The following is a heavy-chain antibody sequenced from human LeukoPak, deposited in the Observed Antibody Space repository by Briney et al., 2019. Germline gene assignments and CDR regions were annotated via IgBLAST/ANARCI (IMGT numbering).Heavy chain of an antibody. Sequence: GGSLRLSCAASGFTFSSYAMSWVRKAPGKGLEWVSSISGSGGTIDYADSVKGRFIISRDNSKNAQYLQMNSLRPEDTAVYYCAKGRQLLDPWGQGTLVTVSS. CDR2: ISGSGGTI. J-gene: IGHJ5*02. CDR1: GFTFSSYA. D-gene: IGHD1-7*01. V-gene: IGHV3-23*01. CDR3: AKGRQLLDP.